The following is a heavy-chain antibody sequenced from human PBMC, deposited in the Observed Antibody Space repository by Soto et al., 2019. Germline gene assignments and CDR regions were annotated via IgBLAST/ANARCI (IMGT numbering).Heavy chain of an antibody. J-gene: IGHJ4*02. Sequence: GGSLRLSCAASGFTFSSYWMTWVRQAPGMGLEWVANINRDGSEKYYVDSVRGRFTISRDNAKSSLFLLMDSLRDEDTAVYYCARGGYSSSNYWLFWGQGTLVTVSS. CDR3: ARGGYSSSNYWLF. V-gene: IGHV3-7*01. CDR2: INRDGSEK. D-gene: IGHD6-13*01. CDR1: GFTFSSYW.